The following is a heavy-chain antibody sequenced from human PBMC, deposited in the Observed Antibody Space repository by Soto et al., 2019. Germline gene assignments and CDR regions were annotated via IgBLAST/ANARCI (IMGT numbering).Heavy chain of an antibody. CDR1: GFTFDDYT. CDR3: EKGGVVVPAAAPIYYGMDV. V-gene: IGHV3-43*01. CDR2: ISWDGGST. D-gene: IGHD2-2*01. Sequence: GGSLRLSCAASGFTFDDYTMHWVRQAPGKGLEWVSLISWDGGSTYYADSVKGRFTISRDNSKNSLYLQMNSLRTEDTALYYFEKGGVVVPAAAPIYYGMDVWGQGTTVTVSS. J-gene: IGHJ6*02.